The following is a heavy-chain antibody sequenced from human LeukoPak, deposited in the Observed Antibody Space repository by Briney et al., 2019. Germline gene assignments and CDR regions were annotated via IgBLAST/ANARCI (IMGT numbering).Heavy chain of an antibody. J-gene: IGHJ3*02. V-gene: IGHV3-74*01. D-gene: IGHD3-10*01. CDR2: LYSDGGRT. Sequence: GGSLRLSCAASGFILSREWMHWVRHAPGKGLVWVSRLYSDGGRTNYADSVDGRFTISSDNAKNTLYLDLSSLRAEDMAVYYCTRSGAGGAFDIWGQGTMVGVSS. CDR3: TRSGAGGAFDI. CDR1: GFILSREW.